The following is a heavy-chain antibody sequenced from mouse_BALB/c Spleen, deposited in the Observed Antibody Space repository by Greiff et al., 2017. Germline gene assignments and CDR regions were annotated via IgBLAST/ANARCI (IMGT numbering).Heavy chain of an antibody. Sequence: EVHLVESGPGLVKPSQSLSLTCSVTGYSITSGYYWNWIRQFPGNKLEWMGYISYDGSNNYNPSLKNRISITRDTSKNQFFLKLNSVTTEDTATYYCARGSYGNFYWYFDVWGAGTTVTVSS. D-gene: IGHD2-1*01. CDR3: ARGSYGNFYWYFDV. CDR2: ISYDGSN. V-gene: IGHV3-6*02. CDR1: GYSITSGYY. J-gene: IGHJ1*01.